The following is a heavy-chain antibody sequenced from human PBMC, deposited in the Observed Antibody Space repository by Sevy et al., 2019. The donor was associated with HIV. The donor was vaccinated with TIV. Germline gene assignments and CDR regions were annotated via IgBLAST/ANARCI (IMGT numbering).Heavy chain of an antibody. V-gene: IGHV3-7*01. CDR2: IKQDGSEK. CDR3: ARRFPLYRGGYYYYGMDV. Sequence: GGSLRLSCAASGFTFSSYWMSWVRQAPGKGLEWVANIKQDGSEKYYVDSVKGRFTISRDNAKNSLYLQMNSLRAEDTAVYYCARRFPLYRGGYYYYGMDVWGQGTTVTVSS. J-gene: IGHJ6*02. D-gene: IGHD3-16*01. CDR1: GFTFSSYW.